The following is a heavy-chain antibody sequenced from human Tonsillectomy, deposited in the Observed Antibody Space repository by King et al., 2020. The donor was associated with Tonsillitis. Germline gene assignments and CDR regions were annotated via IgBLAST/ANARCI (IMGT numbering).Heavy chain of an antibody. D-gene: IGHD2-15*01. V-gene: IGHV5-51*01. CDR1: GYSFTSYW. J-gene: IGHJ6*02. Sequence: VQLVESGAEVKKPGESLMISCKGSGYSFTSYWIGWVRQMPGKGLEWMGIIYPGDSDTRYSPSFQGQVTISADKSISTAYLQWSSLKASDTAMYYCARYCSGGSCVQRGIYGMDVWGQGTTVTVSS. CDR2: IYPGDSDT. CDR3: ARYCSGGSCVQRGIYGMDV.